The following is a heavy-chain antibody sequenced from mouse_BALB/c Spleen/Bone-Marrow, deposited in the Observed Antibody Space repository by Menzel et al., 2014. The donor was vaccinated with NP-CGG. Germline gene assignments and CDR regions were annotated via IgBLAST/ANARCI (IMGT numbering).Heavy chain of an antibody. CDR3: DRGRYDWYFDV. Sequence: VQLQQSGANLVRPGALVKLSCKASGFNIKDHYIHWVRQRPEQDLEWIGWIDRENGITINDPRFQGKAIITADTSSNTAYLQVSSLTSEDTAVYYCDRGRYDWYFDVWGAGTTVTVSS. CDR1: GFNIKDHY. J-gene: IGHJ1*01. V-gene: IGHV14-1*02. CDR2: IDRENGIT. D-gene: IGHD2-14*01.